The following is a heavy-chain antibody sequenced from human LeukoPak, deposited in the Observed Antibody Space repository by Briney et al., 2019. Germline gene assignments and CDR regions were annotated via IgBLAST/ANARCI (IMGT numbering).Heavy chain of an antibody. CDR1: GFTFSDYY. D-gene: IGHD6-13*01. Sequence: GGSLRLSCAASGFTFSDYYMSWIRQAPGKGLEWVSYISSSGSTIYYADSVKGRFTISRDNAKNSLYLQMNSLRAEDTAVYYCARDRLSSSSWYAPFDYWGQGTLVTVSS. CDR3: ARDRLSSSSWYAPFDY. V-gene: IGHV3-11*04. CDR2: ISSSGSTI. J-gene: IGHJ4*02.